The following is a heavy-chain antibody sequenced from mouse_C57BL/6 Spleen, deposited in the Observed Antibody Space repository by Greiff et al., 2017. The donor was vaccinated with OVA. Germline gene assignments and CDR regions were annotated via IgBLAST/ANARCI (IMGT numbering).Heavy chain of an antibody. CDR3: ARGLQEGEYYYGSSHADY. D-gene: IGHD1-1*01. Sequence: QVQLKQPGAELVKPGASVKMSCKASGYTFTSYWITWVKQRPGQGLEWIGDIYPGSGSTNYNEKFKSKATLTVDPSSSTAYMQLSSLTSEDSAVYYCARGLQEGEYYYGSSHADYWGQGTTLTVSS. CDR2: IYPGSGST. J-gene: IGHJ2*01. V-gene: IGHV1-55*01. CDR1: GYTFTSYW.